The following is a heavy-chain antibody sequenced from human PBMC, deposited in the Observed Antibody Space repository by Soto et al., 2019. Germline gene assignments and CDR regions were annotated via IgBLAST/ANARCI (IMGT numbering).Heavy chain of an antibody. V-gene: IGHV1-69*13. J-gene: IGHJ5*02. CDR3: ARSYCSSTSCYRGYNWFDP. Sequence: SVKVSCKASGGTFSSYAISWVRQAPGQGLEWMGGIIPIFGTANYAQKFQGRVTITADESTSTAYMELSSLRSEDTAVYYCARSYCSSTSCYRGYNWFDPWGQGTLVTVSA. CDR2: IIPIFGTA. D-gene: IGHD2-2*02. CDR1: GGTFSSYA.